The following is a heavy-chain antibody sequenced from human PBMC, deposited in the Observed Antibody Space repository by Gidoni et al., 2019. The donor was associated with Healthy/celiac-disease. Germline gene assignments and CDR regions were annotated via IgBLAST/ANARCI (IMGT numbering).Heavy chain of an antibody. J-gene: IGHJ4*02. CDR2: IYTGGST. CDR1: GRRISSGSYF. CDR3: ARNVIPVGGFAY. Sequence: QVQLQESGPGLAQPPQTLPLTCSGSGRRISSGSYFWSWIRQPAGKGLEWIGSIYTGGSTNYNPSLKSRVTISVDTSKNQFSLKVSSVTAADTAVYYCARNVIPVGGFAYWGQGTLVTVSS. V-gene: IGHV4-61*02. D-gene: IGHD2-2*01.